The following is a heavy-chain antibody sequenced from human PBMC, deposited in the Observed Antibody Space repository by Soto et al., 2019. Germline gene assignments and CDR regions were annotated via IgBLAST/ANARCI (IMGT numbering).Heavy chain of an antibody. V-gene: IGHV1-8*01. CDR3: ARTLYGDNVDY. D-gene: IGHD4-17*01. CDR2: MNPNSGNT. CDR1: GYTFTSYD. Sequence: QVQLVQSGAEVKKPGASVKVSCKASGYTFTSYDINWVRQATGQGLEWMGWMNPNSGNTGYAKKYNGRVTMTRNTSISTGYTELSSLSSEDTAVYYCARTLYGDNVDYWGQGTLVTVYS. J-gene: IGHJ4*02.